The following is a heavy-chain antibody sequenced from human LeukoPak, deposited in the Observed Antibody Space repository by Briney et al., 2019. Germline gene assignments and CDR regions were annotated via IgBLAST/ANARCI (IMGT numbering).Heavy chain of an antibody. J-gene: IGHJ5*02. CDR3: ARKYPYNWFDP. Sequence: SETLSLTCTVSGGSISSYYWGWIRQPPGKGLEWIGSIYHSGSTYYNPSLKSRVTISVDTSKNQFSLKLSSVTAADTAVYYCARKYPYNWFDPWGQGTLVTVSS. V-gene: IGHV4-38-2*02. CDR1: GGSISSYY. CDR2: IYHSGST. D-gene: IGHD6-6*01.